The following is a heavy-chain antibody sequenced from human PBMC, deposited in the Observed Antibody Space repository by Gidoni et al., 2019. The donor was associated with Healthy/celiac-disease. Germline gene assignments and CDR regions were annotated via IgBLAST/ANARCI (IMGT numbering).Heavy chain of an antibody. D-gene: IGHD2-2*01. J-gene: IGHJ4*02. CDR1: GGTFSSYA. CDR2: IIPIFGTA. Sequence: QLVQSGAEVKKPGSSVKVSCKASGGTFSSYASSWVRQAPGQGREWLGGIIPIFGTANYAQEFQGRVTITADESTSTAYMELSSLRSEDTALYYCARGGVGCSSTSCYLYYFDYWGQGTLVTVSS. V-gene: IGHV1-69*01. CDR3: ARGGVGCSSTSCYLYYFDY.